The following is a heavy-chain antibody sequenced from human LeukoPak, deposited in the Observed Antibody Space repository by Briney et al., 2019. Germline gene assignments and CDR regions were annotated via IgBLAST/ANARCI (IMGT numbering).Heavy chain of an antibody. CDR3: ARHRGIAA. D-gene: IGHD6-13*01. CDR2: INEDGSEK. Sequence: GGSLRLSCEASGFTFSGCWMNWVRQAPGKGLEWVANINEDGSEKHYVDSVKGRFTISRDNAKNSLFLEMNSLRVEDTAMYYCARHRGIAAWGQGTMVTVSS. CDR1: GFTFSGCW. V-gene: IGHV3-7*03. J-gene: IGHJ3*01.